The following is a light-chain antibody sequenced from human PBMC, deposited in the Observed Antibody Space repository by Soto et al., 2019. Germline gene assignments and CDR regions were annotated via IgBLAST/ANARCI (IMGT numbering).Light chain of an antibody. Sequence: EIVLTQSPGTLSLSPGEGATLSCRASQNVDSNYLAWYQQKPGQAPRIILFGASGRATGIPDRFSGSGSGTDFTLTISRLEPEDFAVYYCQQRSNWPRTFGQGTKGDIK. CDR1: QNVDSNY. CDR2: GAS. J-gene: IGKJ1*01. CDR3: QQRSNWPRT. V-gene: IGKV3D-20*02.